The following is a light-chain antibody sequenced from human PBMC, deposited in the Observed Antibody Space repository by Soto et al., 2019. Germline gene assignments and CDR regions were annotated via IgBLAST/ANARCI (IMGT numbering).Light chain of an antibody. V-gene: IGKV3-20*01. J-gene: IGKJ4*01. CDR1: ESVSFSY. CDR2: GAT. CDR3: QQYGSSPLT. Sequence: EIVLTQSPGTLSLSPGDRATLSCRASESVSFSYLAWYQQKAGQAPRLLIYGATSRATGIPDRFSGSESGTDFTLTISRLEPEVLAVYYCQQYGSSPLTFGGGTKVEIK.